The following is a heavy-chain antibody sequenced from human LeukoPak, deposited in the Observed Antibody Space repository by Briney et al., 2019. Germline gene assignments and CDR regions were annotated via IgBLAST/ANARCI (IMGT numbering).Heavy chain of an antibody. V-gene: IGHV4-38-2*02. J-gene: IGHJ4*02. CDR2: IYHSGST. CDR1: GYSISSGYY. Sequence: SETLSLTCTVSGYSISSGYYWGWIRQPPGKGLEWIGSIYHSGSTYYNPSLKSRVTISVDTSKNQFSLKLSSVTAADTAVYYCAREFEYYFGYWGQGPLVTVSS. CDR3: AREFEYYFGY. D-gene: IGHD3-10*01.